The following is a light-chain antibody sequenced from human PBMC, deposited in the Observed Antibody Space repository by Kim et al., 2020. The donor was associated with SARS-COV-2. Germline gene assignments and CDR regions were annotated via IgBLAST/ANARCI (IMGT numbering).Light chain of an antibody. V-gene: IGLV2-14*04. J-gene: IGLJ3*02. CDR3: SSYTTGSTWV. CDR2: DVN. CDR1: SSDVAHYNY. Sequence: QSIHLSCTGTSSDVAHYNYVPCYQQHPGKAPKLMIYDVNKRPSGVSTRFSGSKSGNTASLTISGLQAEDEADYYCSSYTTGSTWVFGGGTKLTVL.